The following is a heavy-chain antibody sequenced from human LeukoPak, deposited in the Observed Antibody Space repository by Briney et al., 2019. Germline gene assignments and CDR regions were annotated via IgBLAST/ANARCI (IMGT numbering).Heavy chain of an antibody. D-gene: IGHD5-12*01. CDR2: ISSSSTI. J-gene: IGHJ4*02. Sequence: GGSLRLSCAASGFTFSSYSMNWVRQAPGKGLEWVSYISSSSTIYYADSVKGRFTISRDNAKNSLYLQMNSLRDEDTAVYYCARESRSDYEFDYWGQGTLVTVSS. V-gene: IGHV3-48*02. CDR3: ARESRSDYEFDY. CDR1: GFTFSSYS.